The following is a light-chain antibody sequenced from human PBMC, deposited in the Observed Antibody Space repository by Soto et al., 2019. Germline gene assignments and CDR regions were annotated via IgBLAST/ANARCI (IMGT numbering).Light chain of an antibody. CDR2: AAS. CDR1: KDIKNY. J-gene: IGKJ1*01. V-gene: IGKV1-33*01. Sequence: DIPMTQSPSSLSASVGDRVTITCQANKDIKNYLNWYQQRPGKAPKLLIYAASILETGVPSRFSGSGSGTYFTFTISSLQPEDVATYYCQHYDDLPWAFGQGTKVAIK. CDR3: QHYDDLPWA.